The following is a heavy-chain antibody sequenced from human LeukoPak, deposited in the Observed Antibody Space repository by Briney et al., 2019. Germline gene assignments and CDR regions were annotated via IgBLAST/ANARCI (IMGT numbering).Heavy chain of an antibody. CDR1: GFTFSDYA. D-gene: IGHD5-18*01. J-gene: IGHJ4*02. CDR2: ISGSGGST. Sequence: GGSLRLSCTALGFTFSDYAMSWVRQAPGKGLEWVSAISGSGGSTYYADSVKGRFTISRDNSKNTLYLQMNSLRAEDTAVYYCAKLLIANTAMVLANWGQGTLVTVSS. V-gene: IGHV3-23*01. CDR3: AKLLIANTAMVLAN.